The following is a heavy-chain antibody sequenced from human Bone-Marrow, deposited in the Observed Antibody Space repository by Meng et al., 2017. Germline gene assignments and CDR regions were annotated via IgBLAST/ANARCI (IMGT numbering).Heavy chain of an antibody. CDR3: ARATGSYYNPTLYFDY. Sequence: SETLSLTCTVSGGSISNYFWSWIRQPPGKGLEWIAYLSYSGSADYSPSLKSRVTISVDTSKNQFSLKLNSVTAADTAVYYCARATGSYYNPTLYFDYWGQGTLVTVSS. V-gene: IGHV4-59*01. J-gene: IGHJ4*02. D-gene: IGHD3-10*01. CDR2: LSYSGSA. CDR1: GGSISNYF.